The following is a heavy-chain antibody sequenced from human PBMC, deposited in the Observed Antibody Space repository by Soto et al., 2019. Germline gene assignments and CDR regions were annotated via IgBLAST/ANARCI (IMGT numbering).Heavy chain of an antibody. Sequence: ETLSLTCSVSGGSMSEYFWSWIRQSPERGLEWIGYVYYLGSTDYNPSLKSRVTISVDTSKRQFSLRLSSVTAADAAIYYCARDGYDGSGSPYPAYWGPGIQVTVSS. CDR2: VYYLGST. V-gene: IGHV4-59*01. CDR1: GGSMSEYF. CDR3: ARDGYDGSGSPYPAY. J-gene: IGHJ4*02. D-gene: IGHD3-10*01.